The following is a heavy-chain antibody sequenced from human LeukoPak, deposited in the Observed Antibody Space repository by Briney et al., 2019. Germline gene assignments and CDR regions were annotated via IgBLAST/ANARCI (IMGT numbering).Heavy chain of an antibody. J-gene: IGHJ4*02. D-gene: IGHD3-10*01. V-gene: IGHV3-20*04. CDR1: GFTFNDYG. CDR2: INWNGASI. Sequence: GGSLRLSCAASGFTFNDYGMSWVRQAPGKGLEWVSGINWNGASICYADSVKGRFTISRDNAKNSLYLQMGSLRGGETAFYYCAQATGLSFYGSGSGFDYWGQGTVVTVS. CDR3: AQATGLSFYGSGSGFDY.